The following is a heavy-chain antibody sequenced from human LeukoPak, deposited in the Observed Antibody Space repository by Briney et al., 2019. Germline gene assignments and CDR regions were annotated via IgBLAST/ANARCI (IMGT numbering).Heavy chain of an antibody. D-gene: IGHD1-26*01. CDR2: ISAYNGNT. Sequence: ASVKVSCKASGYTFTSYGISWVREAPGQGLEWMGWISAYNGNTNYAQKLQGRVTMTTDTSTSTAYMELRSLRSDDTAVYYCARDELPAGKGLSLLYYYYGMDVWGQGTTVTVSS. V-gene: IGHV1-18*01. CDR3: ARDELPAGKGLSLLYYYYGMDV. J-gene: IGHJ6*02. CDR1: GYTFTSYG.